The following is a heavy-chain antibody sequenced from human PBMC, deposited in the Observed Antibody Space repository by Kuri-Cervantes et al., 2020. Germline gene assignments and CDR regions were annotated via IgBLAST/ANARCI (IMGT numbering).Heavy chain of an antibody. Sequence: GESLKISCAASGFTFSSYAMHWVRQAPGKGLEWVAVISYDGSNKYYADSVKGRFTISRDNSKNTVFLQVNRLRADDTAVYYCARHWEGSSRFRGGPFDLWGRSTLVTVSS. CDR2: ISYDGSNK. CDR1: GFTFSSYA. V-gene: IGHV3-30*01. CDR3: ARHWEGSSRFRGGPFDL. J-gene: IGHJ2*01. D-gene: IGHD1-26*01.